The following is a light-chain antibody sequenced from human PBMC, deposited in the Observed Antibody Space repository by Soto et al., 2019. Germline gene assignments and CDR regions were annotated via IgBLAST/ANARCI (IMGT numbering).Light chain of an antibody. CDR3: QQYKNWPHT. J-gene: IGKJ1*01. V-gene: IGKV3-20*01. CDR1: QSVSSTY. CDR2: GAS. Sequence: EIVLTQSPGTLSFSPGERAGLSCSASQSVSSTYIAWYQQKFGQAPRLLIYGASSRATGIPDRFSGSGSGTDFTLTISRLEPEDFAVYYCQQYKNWPHTFGQGTKVDIK.